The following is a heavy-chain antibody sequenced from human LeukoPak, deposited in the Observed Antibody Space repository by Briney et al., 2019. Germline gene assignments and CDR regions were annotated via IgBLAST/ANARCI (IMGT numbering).Heavy chain of an antibody. CDR1: GLTFSSYG. Sequence: GGSLRLSCAASGLTFSSYGMHWVRQAPGKGLEWVAVISYDGSNKYYADSVKGRFTISRDNSKNTLYLQMNSLRAEDTAVYYCATYYYDSSGYYYLGYWGQGTLVTVSS. CDR2: ISYDGSNK. CDR3: ATYYYDSSGYYYLGY. D-gene: IGHD3-22*01. J-gene: IGHJ4*02. V-gene: IGHV3-30*03.